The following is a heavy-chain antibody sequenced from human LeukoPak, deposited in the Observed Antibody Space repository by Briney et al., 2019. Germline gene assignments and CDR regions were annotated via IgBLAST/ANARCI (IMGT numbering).Heavy chain of an antibody. J-gene: IGHJ6*03. Sequence: GGSLRLSCAASGFTFSSYGMSWVRQAPGKGLEWVSGSIWNGGSTGYADSVEGRFTISRDNAKNSLYLQMNSLRAEDTALYYCARGDYRSYYYSYYMDVWGKGTTVTVSS. D-gene: IGHD4-11*01. V-gene: IGHV3-20*04. CDR1: GFTFSSYG. CDR2: SIWNGGST. CDR3: ARGDYRSYYYSYYMDV.